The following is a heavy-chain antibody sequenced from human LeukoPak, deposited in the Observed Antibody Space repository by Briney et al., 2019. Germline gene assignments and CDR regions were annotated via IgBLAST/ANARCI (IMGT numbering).Heavy chain of an antibody. CDR2: VSHTGHI. CDR1: GGSVSSDSYY. CDR3: ARDRGGGRGYSEGLDY. V-gene: IGHV4-61*01. J-gene: IGHJ4*02. D-gene: IGHD5-18*01. Sequence: SETLSLTCTVSGGSVSSDSYYWSWIRQPPGKSLEWIGHVSHTGHINYNPPLRSRVTISVDTSRNQFSLDLTSVSAADTAVYYCARDRGGGRGYSEGLDYWGQGALVTVSS.